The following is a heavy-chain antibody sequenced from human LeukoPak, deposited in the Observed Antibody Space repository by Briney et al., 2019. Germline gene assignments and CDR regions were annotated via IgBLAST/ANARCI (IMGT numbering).Heavy chain of an antibody. CDR2: ISDSGGST. J-gene: IGHJ6*03. Sequence: GGSLRLSCAASGFTFSNYAMSWVRQAPGKGLEWVLGISDSGGSTYYADSVKGRFTISRDNSKNTLYLQMNSLRAEDTAVYYCAKDPNFYYCMDVWGKGTTVTISS. V-gene: IGHV3-23*01. CDR3: AKDPNFYYCMDV. CDR1: GFTFSNYA.